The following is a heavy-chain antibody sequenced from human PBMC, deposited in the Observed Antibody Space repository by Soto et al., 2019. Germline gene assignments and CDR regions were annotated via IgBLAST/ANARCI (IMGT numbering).Heavy chain of an antibody. CDR1: GFTYTDFA. CDR2: ISYDGSDK. V-gene: IGHV3-30*09. CDR3: ARRAWDSYYAIDV. D-gene: IGHD3-22*01. Sequence: VQLVESGGGEVQPGRSLRLSCAASGFTYTDFALHWVRQAPGKGLECVAIISYDGSDKYYADSVKGRFVISRDNPKNTLYLEMNSLRPEDTAVYFCARRAWDSYYAIDVWGQGTTVTVFS. J-gene: IGHJ6*02.